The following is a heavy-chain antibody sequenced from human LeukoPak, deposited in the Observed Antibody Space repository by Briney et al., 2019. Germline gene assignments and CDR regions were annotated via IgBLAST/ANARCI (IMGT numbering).Heavy chain of an antibody. J-gene: IGHJ4*02. CDR3: ARDFDY. CDR1: GDSVSSNTAS. Sequence: SQTLSLTCAISGDSVSSNTASWNWIRQSPSRGLEWLGRTYYRSRWYNGSAVSVKSRMTINPDTSKNQFSLQPNSVTPEDTAVYYCARDFDYWGQGTLVTVSS. CDR2: TYYRSRWYN. V-gene: IGHV6-1*01.